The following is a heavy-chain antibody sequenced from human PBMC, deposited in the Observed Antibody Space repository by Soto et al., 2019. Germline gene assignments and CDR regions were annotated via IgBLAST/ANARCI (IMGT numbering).Heavy chain of an antibody. D-gene: IGHD3-10*01. CDR3: ARHNYGSGSTYFDY. CDR2: IYYSGST. Sequence: QVQLQESGPGLVKPSETLSLTCTVSGGSISSYYWSWIRQPPGKGLEWIGYIYYSGSTNYNPSLNWRVTISVATSKHRFPLKLNSMTAAPTAVYYCARHNYGSGSTYFDYWGQGTLVTVSS. CDR1: GGSISSYY. V-gene: IGHV4-59*08. J-gene: IGHJ4*02.